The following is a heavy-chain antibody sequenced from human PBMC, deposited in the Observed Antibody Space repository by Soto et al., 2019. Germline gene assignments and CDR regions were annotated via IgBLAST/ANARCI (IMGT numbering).Heavy chain of an antibody. V-gene: IGHV4-31*03. J-gene: IGHJ3*02. Sequence: SETLSLTCTVSGGSISSGGYYWSWIRQHPGKGLEWIGYIYYSGSTYYNPSLKSRVTISVDTSKNQFSLKLSSVTAADTAVYYCAREGTYYDILTGYSYAFDIWGQGTMVTVSS. CDR3: AREGTYYDILTGYSYAFDI. CDR2: IYYSGST. CDR1: GGSISSGGYY. D-gene: IGHD3-9*01.